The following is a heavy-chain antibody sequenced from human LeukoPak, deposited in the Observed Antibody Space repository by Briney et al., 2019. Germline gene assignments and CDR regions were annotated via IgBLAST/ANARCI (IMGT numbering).Heavy chain of an antibody. D-gene: IGHD1-26*01. CDR1: GGTFSSYT. V-gene: IGHV1-69*02. CDR2: IIPILGIA. CDR3: ARGQNLRVGAPPGY. J-gene: IGHJ4*02. Sequence: SVKVSCKASGGTFSSYTISWVRQAPGQGLEWMGRIIPILGIANYAQKFQGRVTITADKSTSTAYMELSSLRSEDTAVSYCARGQNLRVGAPPGYWGQGTLVTVSS.